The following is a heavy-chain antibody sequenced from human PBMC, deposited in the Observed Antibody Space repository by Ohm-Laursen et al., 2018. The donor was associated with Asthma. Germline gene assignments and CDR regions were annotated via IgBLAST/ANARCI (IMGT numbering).Heavy chain of an antibody. D-gene: IGHD2-2*01. CDR1: GGSVSSGSYY. CDR3: ARDIVVVPAAPGIFDP. J-gene: IGHJ5*02. V-gene: IGHV4-61*01. CDR2: IYYSGST. Sequence: SETLSLTCTVSGGSVSSGSYYWSWIRQPPGKGLEWIGYIYYSGSTNYNPSLKSRVTISVDTSKNQFSLKLSSVTAADTAVYYCARDIVVVPAAPGIFDPWGQGTLVTVSS.